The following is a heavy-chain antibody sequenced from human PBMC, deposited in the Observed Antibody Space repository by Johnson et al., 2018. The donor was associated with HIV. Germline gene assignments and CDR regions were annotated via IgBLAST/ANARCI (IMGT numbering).Heavy chain of an antibody. J-gene: IGHJ3*02. Sequence: VQLVESGGGVVRPGGSLRLSCAASGFTFSSYWMTWVRQAPGKGLEWISYISSSANTLYYADSVKGRFTISRDNAKNTLSLQMNSLRVEDTAMYYCAREGGKAINDAFDIWGQGTMVTVSS. CDR2: ISSSANTL. CDR3: AREGGKAINDAFDI. CDR1: GFTFSSYW. V-gene: IGHV3-48*04. D-gene: IGHD3-16*01.